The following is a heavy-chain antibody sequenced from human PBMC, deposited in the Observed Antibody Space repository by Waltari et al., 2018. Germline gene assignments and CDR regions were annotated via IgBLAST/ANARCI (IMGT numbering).Heavy chain of an antibody. CDR3: ASGLGYMDY. CDR2: IWYDGSMK. Sequence: QVQLVESGGGVVQPGRSLRLSCAASGFTFRSYGMHWVRQAPGKVLEWVAVIWYDGSMKYYADSVEGRFTISRDNSKNTLDLQMNSRRAEDTAVYYCASGLGYMDYGGQGTLVTVSS. V-gene: IGHV3-33*01. D-gene: IGHD1-1*01. J-gene: IGHJ4*02. CDR1: GFTFRSYG.